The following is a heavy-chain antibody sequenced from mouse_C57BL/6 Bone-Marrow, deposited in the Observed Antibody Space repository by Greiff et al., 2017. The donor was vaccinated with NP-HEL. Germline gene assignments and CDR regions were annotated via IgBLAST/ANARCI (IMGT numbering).Heavy chain of an antibody. D-gene: IGHD2-10*02. Sequence: EVQLQQSGTVLARPGASVKMSCKTSGYTFTSYWMHWVKQRPGQGLEWIGAIYPGNSDTSYNQKFKGKAKLTAVTSASTAYMELSSLTNEDSAVYYCTRKEYGNWYFDVWGTGTTVTVSS. CDR3: TRKEYGNWYFDV. CDR2: IYPGNSDT. J-gene: IGHJ1*03. V-gene: IGHV1-5*01. CDR1: GYTFTSYW.